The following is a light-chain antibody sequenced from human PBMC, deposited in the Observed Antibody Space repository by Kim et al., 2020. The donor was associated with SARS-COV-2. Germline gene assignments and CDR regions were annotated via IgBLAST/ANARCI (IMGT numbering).Light chain of an antibody. CDR2: GAT. Sequence: TPGQRATPSCRASQSVRANLAWYQHKPGQAPRLLISGATNRAAGLPARFSGSVSGTDFTLTISSLQSGDFAVYYCQQYDNWPWTFGQGTKVDIK. CDR1: QSVRAN. J-gene: IGKJ1*01. CDR3: QQYDNWPWT. V-gene: IGKV3-15*01.